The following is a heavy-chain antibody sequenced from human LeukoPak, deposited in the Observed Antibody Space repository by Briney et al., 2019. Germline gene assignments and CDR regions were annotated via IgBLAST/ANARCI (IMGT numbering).Heavy chain of an antibody. J-gene: IGHJ5*02. CDR3: ARGHRYFWSGYQHNWFDP. CDR1: GGSFSGYY. D-gene: IGHD3-3*01. CDR2: INHSGST. Sequence: PSETLSLTCAVYGGSFSGYYWSWIRRPPGKGLEWIGEINHSGSTNYNPSLKSRVTISVDTSKNQFSLKLSSVTAADTAVYYCARGHRYFWSGYQHNWFDPWGQGTLVTVSS. V-gene: IGHV4-34*01.